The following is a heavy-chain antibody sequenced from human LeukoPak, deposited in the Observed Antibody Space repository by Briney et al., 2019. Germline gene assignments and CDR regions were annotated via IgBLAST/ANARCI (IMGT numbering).Heavy chain of an antibody. CDR3: ATGEGGSYPRLYFDD. V-gene: IGHV3-21*01. D-gene: IGHD1-26*01. CDR2: IGSDSTYE. Sequence: SGGSLRLSCVASGFTFRSYSMHWVRQAPGKGLEWVSSIGSDSTYEYSPDSVKGRFTISRDDAKNSLYLQMNSLRVEDTAVYYCATGEGGSYPRLYFDDWGQGTLVTVSS. J-gene: IGHJ4*02. CDR1: GFTFRSYS.